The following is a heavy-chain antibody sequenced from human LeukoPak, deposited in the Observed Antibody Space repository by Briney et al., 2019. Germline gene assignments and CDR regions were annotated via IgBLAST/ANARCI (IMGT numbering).Heavy chain of an antibody. D-gene: IGHD6-19*01. CDR3: ARDDGGSGWSCLDY. CDR1: GYNFTSNG. V-gene: IGHV1-18*01. CDR2: ISAYNGNT. J-gene: IGHJ4*02. Sequence: ASVNVSCKASGYNFTSNGISWVRQAAGQGLEGMGWISAYNGNTNYAQKLQGRVTMTTDTSTSTAYMELRSLRSDDTAVYYCARDDGGSGWSCLDYWGQGTLVTVSS.